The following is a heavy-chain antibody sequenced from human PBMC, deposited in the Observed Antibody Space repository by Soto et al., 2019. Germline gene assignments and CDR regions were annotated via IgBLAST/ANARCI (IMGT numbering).Heavy chain of an antibody. Sequence: ESGPTLVNPTQTLTLTCTFSGFSLSTSGVGVGWIRQPPGKALEWLALIYWDDDKRYSPSLKSRLTITKDTSKNQVVLTMTNMDPVDTSTYYCAKDLVVAATNYFYDWGQGTLLTVSS. CDR3: AKDLVVAATNYFYD. V-gene: IGHV2-5*02. CDR1: GFSLSTSGVG. J-gene: IGHJ4*02. CDR2: IYWDDDK. D-gene: IGHD2-15*01.